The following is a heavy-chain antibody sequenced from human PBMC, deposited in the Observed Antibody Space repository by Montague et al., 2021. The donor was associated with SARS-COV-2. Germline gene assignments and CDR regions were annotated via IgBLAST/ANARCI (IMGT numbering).Heavy chain of an antibody. CDR3: ARDSGITGADDY. V-gene: IGHV3-48*02. D-gene: IGHD1-14*01. Sequence: SLRLSCAASGFTFSEYHMTWVRQAPGKGLQWVSYISRDSAEVYYAESGKGRFSISRDNDRSALYLQLNNLRNEDTATYYCARDSGITGADDYWGQGTLVVVSS. J-gene: IGHJ4*02. CDR2: ISRDSAEV. CDR1: GFTFSEYH.